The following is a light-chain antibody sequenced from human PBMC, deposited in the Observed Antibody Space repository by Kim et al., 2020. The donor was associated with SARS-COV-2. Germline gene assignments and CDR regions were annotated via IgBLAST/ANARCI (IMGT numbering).Light chain of an antibody. CDR2: TAS. CDR1: QAITNW. Sequence: ASVGDGVTITCRASQAITNWLAWYQQKPGKAPKLLIHTASSLQSGVPSRFSGRGSGTDFNLTISSLQPEDFATYYCQQAHSFPITFGQGTRLEIK. CDR3: QQAHSFPIT. J-gene: IGKJ5*01. V-gene: IGKV1-12*01.